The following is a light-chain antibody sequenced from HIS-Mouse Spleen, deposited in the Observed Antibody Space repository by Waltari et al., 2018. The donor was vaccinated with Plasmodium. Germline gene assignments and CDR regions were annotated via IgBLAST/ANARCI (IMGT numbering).Light chain of an antibody. CDR1: QSVSSSY. V-gene: IGKV3D-7*01. J-gene: IGKJ2*01. CDR2: GAS. CDR3: QQDYNLPYT. Sequence: EIVMPQSPATLSLSPGERATLSCRASQSVSSSYLSWYQQKPGQAPRLLIYGASTRATGIPARFSGSGSGTDFTLTISSLQPEDFAVYYCQQDYNLPYTFGQGTKLEIK.